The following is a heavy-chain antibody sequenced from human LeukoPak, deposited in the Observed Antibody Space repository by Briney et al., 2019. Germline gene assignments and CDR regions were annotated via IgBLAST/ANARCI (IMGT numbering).Heavy chain of an antibody. Sequence: PGGSLRLSCAASGFTFSHYYMSWVRQAPGKGLEWVANIKQDGSEKYYVDSVKGRFTISRDNAKNSLYLQMNSLRAEDTAVYYCARDRKDIVVVPAAVYYYYYMDVWGKGTTVTVSS. CDR1: GFTFSHYY. CDR3: ARDRKDIVVVPAAVYYYYYMDV. D-gene: IGHD2-2*01. V-gene: IGHV3-7*01. J-gene: IGHJ6*03. CDR2: IKQDGSEK.